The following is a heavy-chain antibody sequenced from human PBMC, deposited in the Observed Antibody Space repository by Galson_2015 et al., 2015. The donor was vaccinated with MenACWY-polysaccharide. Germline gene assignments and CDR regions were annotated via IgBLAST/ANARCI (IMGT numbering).Heavy chain of an antibody. CDR1: GFTFSSDW. D-gene: IGHD3-16*01. CDR3: ARDPLWDRTVGFDY. V-gene: IGHV3-74*01. J-gene: IGHJ4*02. Sequence: PLRLSCAASGFTFSSDWMHWVRHAPGKGLVWISRINSDGTSKTYADSVKGRFTISRDNAKNTLYLQMNSLRAEDTAVYYCARDPLWDRTVGFDYWCQGTLVTVSS. CDR2: INSDGTSK.